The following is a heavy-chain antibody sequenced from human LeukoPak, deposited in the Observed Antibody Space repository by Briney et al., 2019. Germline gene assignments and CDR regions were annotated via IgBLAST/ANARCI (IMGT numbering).Heavy chain of an antibody. CDR2: ISSSGSTI. J-gene: IGHJ6*02. V-gene: IGHV3-11*01. Sequence: GGSLRLSCAASGFTFSDYYMSWIRQAPGEGLEWVSYISSSGSTIYYADSVKGRFTISRDNAKSSLYLQMNSLRAEDTAVYYCARVGGYSSGWYPGESYYYYGMDVWGQGTTVTVSS. CDR3: ARVGGYSSGWYPGESYYYYGMDV. CDR1: GFTFSDYY. D-gene: IGHD6-19*01.